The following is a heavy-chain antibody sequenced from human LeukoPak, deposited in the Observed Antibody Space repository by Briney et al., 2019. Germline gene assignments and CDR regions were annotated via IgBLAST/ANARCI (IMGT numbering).Heavy chain of an antibody. Sequence: GGSLRLSCATSGFAVSSNYMSWVRQAPGKGLEWVSVIYDSGTTYYADSVKGRFLIFRDTSKNTVDLQMNSLRVEDTAVYYCAGRRSSGWYAYWGQGTLVTVSS. CDR1: GFAVSSNY. CDR2: IYDSGTT. J-gene: IGHJ4*02. V-gene: IGHV3-53*01. D-gene: IGHD6-19*01. CDR3: AGRRSSGWYAY.